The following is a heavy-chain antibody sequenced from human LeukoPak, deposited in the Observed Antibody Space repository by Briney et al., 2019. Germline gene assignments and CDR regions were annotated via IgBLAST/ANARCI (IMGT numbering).Heavy chain of an antibody. Sequence: GGSLRLSCAASGFTFSSSGMHWVRQAPGRGLEWVAFIRYDATTKYYAHSVRGRFTISRDNSKSTLGLQMNSLRAEDTAVYYCAREESGGNSYYYYYMDVWGKGTTVTVSS. J-gene: IGHJ6*03. D-gene: IGHD4-23*01. CDR1: GFTFSSSG. CDR3: AREESGGNSYYYYYMDV. CDR2: IRYDATTK. V-gene: IGHV3-30*02.